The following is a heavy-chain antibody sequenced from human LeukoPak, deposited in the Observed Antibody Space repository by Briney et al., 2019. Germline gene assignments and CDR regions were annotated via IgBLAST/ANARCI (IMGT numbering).Heavy chain of an antibody. Sequence: GGSLRLSCAASGFTFIDYDMPWVRQVVGKGLEWVSAIGIRGDTHYSGSVKGRFTISRENAESSLYLQMNSLRAEDTAVYYCARGGIQVSGIDEFDYWGQGTLVTVSS. CDR2: IGIRGDT. D-gene: IGHD6-19*01. CDR1: GFTFIDYD. V-gene: IGHV3-13*01. J-gene: IGHJ4*02. CDR3: ARGGIQVSGIDEFDY.